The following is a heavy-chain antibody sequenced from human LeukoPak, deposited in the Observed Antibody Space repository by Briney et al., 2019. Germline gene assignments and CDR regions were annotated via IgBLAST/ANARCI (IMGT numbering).Heavy chain of an antibody. Sequence: GRSLRLSCAASGFTFSSYAMHWVRQAPGKGLEWVAVIWYDGSNKYYADSVKGRFTISRDNSKNTLYLQMNSLRAEDTAVYYCAREAIDYYDSSGYPIFFDYWGQGTLVTVSS. CDR2: IWYDGSNK. CDR3: AREAIDYYDSSGYPIFFDY. D-gene: IGHD3-22*01. J-gene: IGHJ4*02. V-gene: IGHV3-33*08. CDR1: GFTFSSYA.